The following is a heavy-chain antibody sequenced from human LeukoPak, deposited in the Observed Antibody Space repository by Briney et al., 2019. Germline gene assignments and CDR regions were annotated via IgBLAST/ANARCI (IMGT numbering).Heavy chain of an antibody. CDR3: ARRGTIDSGRPWN. D-gene: IGHD1-26*01. J-gene: IGHJ4*02. CDR1: GGSINISDYD. CDR2: MHYSGST. Sequence: PSETLSLTCTVSGGSINISDYDWGWIRQPPGKGLEWIGSMHYSGSTYYNPSLKSRVTISVDTSKNQFSLKVSSVTAADTAVYYCARRGTIDSGRPWNWGQGTLVTVSS. V-gene: IGHV4-39*01.